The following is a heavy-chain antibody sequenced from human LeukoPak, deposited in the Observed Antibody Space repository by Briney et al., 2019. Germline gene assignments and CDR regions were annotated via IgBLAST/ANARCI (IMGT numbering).Heavy chain of an antibody. D-gene: IGHD5-12*01. CDR2: INHSGST. V-gene: IGHV4-38-2*02. Sequence: SSETLSLTCTVSGYSLRNGYHWAWFRQPPGQGLEWIGEINHSGSTNYNPSLKSRVTISVDTSKNQFSLKLSSVTAADTAVYYCARGGVLGYDTSFDFDYWGQGTLVTVSS. J-gene: IGHJ4*02. CDR1: GYSLRNGYH. CDR3: ARGGVLGYDTSFDFDY.